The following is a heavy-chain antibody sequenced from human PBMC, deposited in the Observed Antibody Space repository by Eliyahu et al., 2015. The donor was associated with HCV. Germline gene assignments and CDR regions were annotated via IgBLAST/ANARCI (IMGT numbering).Heavy chain of an antibody. CDR2: IYNDGDT. Sequence: EVQLVESGGGLVQPGGSLRLSCAVSGFTVRSNYMTWVRQTPGKGLEWVSLIYNDGDTNYADSVKDRFTISRDNSKNTVYLQMKSLRAEDTAVYYCASLTTADEKSFDYWGQGTLVTVSS. CDR1: GFTVRSNY. J-gene: IGHJ4*02. V-gene: IGHV3-66*01. CDR3: ASLTTADEKSFDY. D-gene: IGHD1/OR15-1a*01.